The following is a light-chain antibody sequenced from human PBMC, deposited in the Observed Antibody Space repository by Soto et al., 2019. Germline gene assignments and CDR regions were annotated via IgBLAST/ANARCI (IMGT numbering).Light chain of an antibody. Sequence: EIVLTQSPGTLSLSPAERATLSCRASQSVSSSYLAWYQQKPGQAPRLLIYGASSRATGIPDRFSGSGSGTDFTLTISRLEPEDFAVFYCQHYGSPITFGQGARLEIK. V-gene: IGKV3-20*01. CDR1: QSVSSSY. CDR2: GAS. CDR3: QHYGSPIT. J-gene: IGKJ5*01.